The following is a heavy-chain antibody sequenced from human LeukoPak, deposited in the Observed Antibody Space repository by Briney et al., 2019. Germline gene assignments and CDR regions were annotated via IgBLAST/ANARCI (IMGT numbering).Heavy chain of an antibody. V-gene: IGHV3-21*04. CDR3: AKDNQRSYYYGSGRGYYYYYMDV. CDR1: GFTFSSYS. Sequence: PGGSLRLSCAASGFTFSSYSMNWVRQAPGKGLEWVSSISSSSSYIYYADSVKGRFTISRDNSKNTLYLQMNSLRAEDTAVYYCAKDNQRSYYYGSGRGYYYYYMDVWGKGTTVTVSS. D-gene: IGHD3-10*01. J-gene: IGHJ6*03. CDR2: ISSSSSYI.